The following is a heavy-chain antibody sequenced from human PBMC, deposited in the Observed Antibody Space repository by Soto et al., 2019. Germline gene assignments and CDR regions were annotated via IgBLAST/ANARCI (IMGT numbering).Heavy chain of an antibody. Sequence: KASETLSLTCTVSGGSISSYYWSWIRQPPGKGLEWIGYIYYSGSTNYNPSLKSRVTISVDTSKNQFSLKLSSVTAADTAVYYCATIRYPESFDYWGQGTLVTSPQ. J-gene: IGHJ4*02. CDR3: ATIRYPESFDY. CDR2: IYYSGST. V-gene: IGHV4-59*01. D-gene: IGHD4-17*01. CDR1: GGSISSYY.